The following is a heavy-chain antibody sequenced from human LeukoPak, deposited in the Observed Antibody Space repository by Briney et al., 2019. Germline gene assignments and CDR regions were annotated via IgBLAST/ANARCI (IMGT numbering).Heavy chain of an antibody. D-gene: IGHD3-22*01. CDR1: GYTFTNYY. J-gene: IGHJ4*02. V-gene: IGHV1-46*01. CDR2: INPSGGYT. CDR3: ARQEDSSGYYYYY. Sequence: ASVKVSCKASGYTFTNYYIHWVRQAPGQGLEWMGIINPSGGYTTYAQKFQGRVTMTRDTSTSTVSMELSSLRSEDTAVYFCARQEDSSGYYYYYWGQGTLVTVSS.